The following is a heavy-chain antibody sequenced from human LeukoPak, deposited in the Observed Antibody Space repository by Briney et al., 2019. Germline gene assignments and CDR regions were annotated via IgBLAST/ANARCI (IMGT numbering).Heavy chain of an antibody. CDR3: VRGGPSTWS. CDR2: ISYDGSNK. CDR1: GFTFSSYG. Sequence: GGSLRLSCAASGFTFSSYGMHWVRQAPGKGLEWVAVISYDGSNKYYADSVRGRFTISRDNAKNTVYLQMNNLRAEDTAVYYCVRGGPSTWSWGQGTLVTVSS. J-gene: IGHJ5*02. V-gene: IGHV3-30*03. D-gene: IGHD2-15*01.